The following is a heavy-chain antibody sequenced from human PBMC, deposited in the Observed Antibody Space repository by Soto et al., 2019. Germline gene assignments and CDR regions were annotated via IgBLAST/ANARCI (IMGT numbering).Heavy chain of an antibody. J-gene: IGHJ4*02. CDR3: ARVSGGDYEVY. CDR1: GGTFSSYT. CDR2: IIPILGIA. Sequence: QVQLVQSGAEVKKPGSSVKVSCKASGGTFSSYTISWVRQAPGQGLEWMGRIIPILGIANYAQKFQGSVTMTADKSTSTAYMELSSLGSEDTAVYYCARVSGGDYEVYWGQGPLVTVSS. V-gene: IGHV1-69*02. D-gene: IGHD4-17*01.